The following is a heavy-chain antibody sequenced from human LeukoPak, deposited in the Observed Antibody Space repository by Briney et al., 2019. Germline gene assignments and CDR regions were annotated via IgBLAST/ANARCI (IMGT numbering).Heavy chain of an antibody. CDR1: GFTFSNYE. Sequence: GGSLRLSCAASGFTFSNYEMNWVRQAPGRGLEWVSYISSSGSLMYCADSVKGRFTISRDNVKNSLYLQMNSLRAEDTAVYYCAREGSDYVFDYWGQGTLVTVSS. CDR2: ISSSGSLM. V-gene: IGHV3-48*03. CDR3: AREGSDYVFDY. J-gene: IGHJ4*02. D-gene: IGHD4-17*01.